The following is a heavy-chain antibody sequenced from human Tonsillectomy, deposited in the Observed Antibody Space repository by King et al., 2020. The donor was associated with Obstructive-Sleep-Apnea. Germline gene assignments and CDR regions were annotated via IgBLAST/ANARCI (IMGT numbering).Heavy chain of an antibody. D-gene: IGHD2/OR15-2a*01. Sequence: VQLVESGGGVVQPGRSLRLSCAASGFTFSSYGMHWVRQAPGKGLEWVAVIWYDGSNKYYADSVKGRFTTSRDNSKNTLYLQMNSLRAEDTAVYYCAKDLYAGSSVDYWGQGTLVTVSS. CDR1: GFTFSSYG. V-gene: IGHV3-33*06. CDR3: AKDLYAGSSVDY. CDR2: IWYDGSNK. J-gene: IGHJ4*02.